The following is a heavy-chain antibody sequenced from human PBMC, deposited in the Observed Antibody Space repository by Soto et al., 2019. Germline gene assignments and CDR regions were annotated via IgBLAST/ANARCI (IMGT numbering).Heavy chain of an antibody. CDR3: ARVVSSGYYGWFDP. CDR1: GGSVNSANYY. J-gene: IGHJ5*02. D-gene: IGHD3-22*01. CDR2: SFYRGSSGST. V-gene: IGHV4-61*01. Sequence: QVQLQESGPGLVKPSETLSLTCTVSGGSVNSANYYWSWIRQPPGKRLQWIGYSFYRGSSGSTKSHPSLESRITISVDTSKNQFCLKLSSVTAADTALYYCARVVSSGYYGWFDPWGQGTLVTVSS.